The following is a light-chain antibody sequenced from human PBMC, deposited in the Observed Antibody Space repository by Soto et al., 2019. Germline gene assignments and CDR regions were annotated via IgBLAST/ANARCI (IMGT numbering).Light chain of an antibody. J-gene: IGKJ1*01. CDR3: QHYNSYSEA. V-gene: IGKV3D-15*01. Sequence: EIMMTQSPATLSVSPGERATLSCRASQSVSNNLAWYQQKPGQAPRLLIYLASTRATGIPARFSGSGSGTEFTLTISSLQSEDFATYYCQHYNSYSEAFGQGTKVDIK. CDR2: LAS. CDR1: QSVSNN.